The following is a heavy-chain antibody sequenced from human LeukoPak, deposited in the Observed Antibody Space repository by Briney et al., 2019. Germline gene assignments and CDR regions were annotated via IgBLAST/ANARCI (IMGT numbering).Heavy chain of an antibody. CDR1: GYSISSGYY. Sequence: SETLSLTCTVSGYSISSGYYWGWIRPPPGKGLEWIGSIYHSGSTYYNPSLKSRVTISVDTSKNQFSLKLSSVTAADTAVYYCARVTYCTNGVCYRYYFDYWGQGTLVTVSS. J-gene: IGHJ4*02. V-gene: IGHV4-38-2*02. CDR3: ARVTYCTNGVCYRYYFDY. CDR2: IYHSGST. D-gene: IGHD2-8*01.